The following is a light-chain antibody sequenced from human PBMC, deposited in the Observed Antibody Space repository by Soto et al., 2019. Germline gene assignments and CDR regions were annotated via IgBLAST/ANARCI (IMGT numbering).Light chain of an antibody. CDR3: QQYKNWPPLT. Sequence: EIVMTQSPATLSMSPGARATLSCRASQSVSTNLAWYQQKLGQAPRLLIYGASTRATGIPARFSGSGSGTEFTLTISSLQSEDFAVYYCQQYKNWPPLTFGGGTKVEIK. J-gene: IGKJ4*01. CDR2: GAS. V-gene: IGKV3-15*01. CDR1: QSVSTN.